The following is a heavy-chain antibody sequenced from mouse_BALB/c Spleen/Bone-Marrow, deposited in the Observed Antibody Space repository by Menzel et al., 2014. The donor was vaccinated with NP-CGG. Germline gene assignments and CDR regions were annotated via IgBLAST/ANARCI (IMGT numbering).Heavy chain of an antibody. Sequence: DVMLVESGGGLVQPGGSLKLSCTASGFTFSSCGLSWVRQTPDKRLELVATINRNGGTNSYPDSVKGRFTISRDNAKNTLYLQMSSLKSEDTALYYCARGVDDYSWFAYWGLGTLVTVSA. D-gene: IGHD2-3*01. V-gene: IGHV5-6-3*01. CDR2: INRNGGTN. CDR1: GFTFSSCG. J-gene: IGHJ3*01. CDR3: ARGVDDYSWFAY.